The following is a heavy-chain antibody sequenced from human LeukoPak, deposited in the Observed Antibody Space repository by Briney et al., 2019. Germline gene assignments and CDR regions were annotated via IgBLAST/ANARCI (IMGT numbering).Heavy chain of an antibody. J-gene: IGHJ6*02. D-gene: IGHD1-26*01. V-gene: IGHV3-23*01. CDR1: GFTFSSYG. CDR2: ISNSGGIT. CDR3: VKDRGGSPFYGMDV. Sequence: GGSLRLSCEASGFTFSSYGMNWVRQAPGKGLEWVSAISNSGGITHYADSVKGRFTISRGNSKNTLYLPMNSLRAEDTAVYYCVKDRGGSPFYGMDVWGQGTTVTVSS.